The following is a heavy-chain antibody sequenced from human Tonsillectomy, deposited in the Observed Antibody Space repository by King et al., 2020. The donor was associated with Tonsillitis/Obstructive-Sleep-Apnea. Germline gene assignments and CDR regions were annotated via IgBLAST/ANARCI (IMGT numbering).Heavy chain of an antibody. Sequence: VQLVESGGGLVQPGKSLRLSCAASGFTFSSYWMTWVRQAPGKELEWVANINQDGTEKYYVDSVKGRFIISRDNAKNSLYLQMNSLRAEDTAMYYCARDMVTTIVLVPFDIWGQGTMVAVSS. V-gene: IGHV3-7*01. J-gene: IGHJ3*02. CDR3: ARDMVTTIVLVPFDI. CDR2: INQDGTEK. D-gene: IGHD3-22*01. CDR1: GFTFSSYW.